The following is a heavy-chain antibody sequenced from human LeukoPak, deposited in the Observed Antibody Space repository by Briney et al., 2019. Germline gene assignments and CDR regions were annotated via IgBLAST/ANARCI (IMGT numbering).Heavy chain of an antibody. D-gene: IGHD6-19*01. V-gene: IGHV3-23*01. Sequence: TGGSLRLSCAASGFTFNRNAISWVRQAPGKWLEWVSTIGGSGDKTFYADSVKGRFTISRDNSKNMVHLQMNSLTGEDTALYYCVRRGDASSGWGDHDFWGQGALVTVSS. CDR1: GFTFNRNA. CDR2: IGGSGDKT. J-gene: IGHJ4*02. CDR3: VRRGDASSGWGDHDF.